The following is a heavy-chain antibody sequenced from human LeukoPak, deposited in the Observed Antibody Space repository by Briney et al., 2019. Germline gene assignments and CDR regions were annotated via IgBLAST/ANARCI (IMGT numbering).Heavy chain of an antibody. CDR2: IYPNSGGT. CDR3: ATGRGYSYGFDY. Sequence: ASVKVSCKASGYTFTGYYMHWVRQAPGQGLEWMGWIYPNSGGTNYAQKFQGRVTVTKDTSISTAYMQLSRLRSDDTAVYYCATGRGYSYGFDYWGQGTLVTVSS. CDR1: GYTFTGYY. D-gene: IGHD5-18*01. V-gene: IGHV1-2*02. J-gene: IGHJ4*02.